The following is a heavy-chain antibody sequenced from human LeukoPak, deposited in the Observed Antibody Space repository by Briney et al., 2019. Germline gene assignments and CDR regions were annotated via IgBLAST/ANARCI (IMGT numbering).Heavy chain of an antibody. CDR3: AKDPQSKRGYSKPY. CDR2: ISGSGGST. J-gene: IGHJ4*02. D-gene: IGHD5-18*01. Sequence: GGSLRLSCAASGFIFSSYAMSWVRQAPGKGLEWVSAISGSGGSTYYADSVKGGFTISRDNSKNTLYLQMNSLRAEDTAVYYCAKDPQSKRGYSKPYWGQGTLVTVSS. V-gene: IGHV3-23*01. CDR1: GFIFSSYA.